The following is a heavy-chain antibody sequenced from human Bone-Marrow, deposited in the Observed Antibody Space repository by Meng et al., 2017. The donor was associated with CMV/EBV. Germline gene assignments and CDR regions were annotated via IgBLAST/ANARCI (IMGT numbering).Heavy chain of an antibody. V-gene: IGHV4-61*05. CDR2: IYYSGST. Sequence: SETLSLTCTVSGGSISSSSYYWGWIRQPPGKGLEWIGYIYYSGSTNYNPSLKSRVTISVDTSKNQFSLKLSSVTAADTAVYYCARGLGYWGQGTRITGSS. CDR1: GGSISSSSYY. D-gene: IGHD6-6*01. J-gene: IGHJ4*02. CDR3: ARGLGY.